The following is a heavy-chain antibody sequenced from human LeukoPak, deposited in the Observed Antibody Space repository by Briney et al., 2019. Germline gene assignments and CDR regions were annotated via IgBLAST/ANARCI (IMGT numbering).Heavy chain of an antibody. Sequence: SETLSLTCTVSGGSISSSSHYWGWIRQPPGKGLEWIGRIYTSGSTNYNPSLKSRVTMSVDTSKNQFSLKLSSVTAADTAVYYCARDSHWLIDYWGQGTLVTVSS. CDR2: IYTSGST. J-gene: IGHJ4*02. CDR3: ARDSHWLIDY. CDR1: GGSISSSSHY. D-gene: IGHD3-9*01. V-gene: IGHV4-39*07.